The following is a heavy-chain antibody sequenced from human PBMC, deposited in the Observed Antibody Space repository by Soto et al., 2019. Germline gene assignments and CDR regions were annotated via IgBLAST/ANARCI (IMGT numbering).Heavy chain of an antibody. J-gene: IGHJ4*02. CDR3: ARRGPDSSSWYYFDD. CDR2: IWYDGSNK. V-gene: IGHV3-33*01. D-gene: IGHD6-13*01. CDR1: GFTFSSYG. Sequence: QVQLVESGGGVVQPGRSLRLSCAASGFTFSSYGMHWVRQAPGKGLEWVAVIWYDGSNKYYADSVKGRFTISRDNSKNTLYLQMNSLRAEDTAVSYCARRGPDSSSWYYFDDWGQGTLVTVSS.